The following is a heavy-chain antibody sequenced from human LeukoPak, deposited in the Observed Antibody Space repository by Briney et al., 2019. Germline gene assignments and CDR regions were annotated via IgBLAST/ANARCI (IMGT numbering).Heavy chain of an antibody. J-gene: IGHJ5*02. CDR2: ISAYNGNT. V-gene: IGHV1-18*01. D-gene: IGHD2-15*01. CDR3: AGDVGYCSGGSCPRSWFDP. CDR1: GYTFTSYG. Sequence: GASVNVSCTASGYTFTSYGISWVRQAPGQGLEWMGWISAYNGNTNYAQKLQGRVTMTTDTSTSTAYMELRSLRSDDTAVYYCAGDVGYCSGGSCPRSWFDPWGQGTLVTVSS.